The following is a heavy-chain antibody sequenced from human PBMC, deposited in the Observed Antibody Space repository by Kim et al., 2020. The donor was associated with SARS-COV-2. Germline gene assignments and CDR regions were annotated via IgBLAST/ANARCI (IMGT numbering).Heavy chain of an antibody. CDR2: IIPIFGTA. V-gene: IGHV1-69*13. D-gene: IGHD3-10*01. CDR3: ARGHGSGSFNWFDP. J-gene: IGHJ5*02. CDR1: GGTFSSYA. Sequence: SVKVSCKASGGTFSSYAISWVRQAPGQGLEWMGGIIPIFGTANYAQKFQGRVTITADESTSTAYMELSSLRSEDTAVYYCARGHGSGSFNWFDPWGQGTLVPVSS.